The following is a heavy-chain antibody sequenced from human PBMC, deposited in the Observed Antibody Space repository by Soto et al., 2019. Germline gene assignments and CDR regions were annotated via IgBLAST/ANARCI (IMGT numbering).Heavy chain of an antibody. V-gene: IGHV3-33*01. CDR2: IWYDGTEK. J-gene: IGHJ1*01. CDR3: AGNTPLLN. CDR1: GFNFNNYP. D-gene: IGHD2-2*02. Sequence: QVQLVESGGGVVQPGRSLELSCEASGFNFNNYPMHWVRQAPGKGLEWVAVIWYDGTEKFYADSLKGRFTISRDNSKNTLFLQMNSLRAEDTAVYYCAGNTPLLNWGQGTLVTVSS.